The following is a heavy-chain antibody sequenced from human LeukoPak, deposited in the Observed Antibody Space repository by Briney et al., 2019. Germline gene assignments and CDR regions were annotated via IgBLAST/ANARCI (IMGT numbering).Heavy chain of an antibody. Sequence: PGASVKVSCKASGYTFTGYYMHWVRQAPGQGLEWMGWINPNSGGTNYAQKFQGWVTMTRDTSISTAYMELGRLRSDDTAVYYCAAAGEVPAANEPNWFDPWGQGTLVTVSS. D-gene: IGHD2-2*01. V-gene: IGHV1-2*04. CDR3: AAAGEVPAANEPNWFDP. CDR2: INPNSGGT. J-gene: IGHJ5*02. CDR1: GYTFTGYY.